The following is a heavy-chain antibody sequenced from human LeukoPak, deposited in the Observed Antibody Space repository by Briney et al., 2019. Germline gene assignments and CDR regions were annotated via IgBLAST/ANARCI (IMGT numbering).Heavy chain of an antibody. Sequence: SETLSLTCDVSGYFISSGFFWGWIRQPPGKGLECIGSIYHRGPTYYNPSLKSRVAISVDTSKNQFSLRLSSVTAADTAVYYCVRETRTVPFYYYFDVWGKGTTVAVSS. V-gene: IGHV4-38-2*02. CDR1: GYFISSGFF. J-gene: IGHJ6*03. D-gene: IGHD4-11*01. CDR3: VRETRTVPFYYYFDV. CDR2: IYHRGPT.